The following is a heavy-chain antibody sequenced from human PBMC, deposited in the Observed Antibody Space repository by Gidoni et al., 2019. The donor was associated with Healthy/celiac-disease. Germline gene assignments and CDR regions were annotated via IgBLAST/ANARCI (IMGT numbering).Heavy chain of an antibody. CDR3: ASPSYYYDSSGYYFLGAFDI. V-gene: IGHV1-69*01. D-gene: IGHD3-22*01. J-gene: IGHJ3*02. CDR2: IIPIFGTA. CDR1: GGTFSSYA. Sequence: QVQLVQSGAEVKKPGSSVKVSCKASGGTFSSYAISWVRQAPGQGLEWMGGIIPIFGTANYAQKFQGRVTITADESTSTAYMELSSLRSEDTAVYYCASPSYYYDSSGYYFLGAFDIWGQGTMVTVSS.